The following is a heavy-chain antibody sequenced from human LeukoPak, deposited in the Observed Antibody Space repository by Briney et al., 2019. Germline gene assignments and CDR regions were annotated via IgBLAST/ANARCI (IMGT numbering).Heavy chain of an antibody. V-gene: IGHV3-33*06. J-gene: IGHJ4*02. D-gene: IGHD4-11*01. Sequence: GEALRLSCVASHFTFSHFGIRRVRPAPGTGLGWGAVIWDDGSIKYYADSVKGRFSISRENSKNTVYLQMNSLRGEDTAVYYCAKDAQRGFDYSNSLEKWGQGTLVIVSS. CDR2: IWDDGSIK. CDR3: AKDAQRGFDYSNSLEK. CDR1: HFTFSHFG.